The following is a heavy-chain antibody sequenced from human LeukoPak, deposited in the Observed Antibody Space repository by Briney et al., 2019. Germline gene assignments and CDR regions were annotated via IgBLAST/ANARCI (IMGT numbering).Heavy chain of an antibody. D-gene: IGHD4-17*01. V-gene: IGHV3-23*01. CDR3: AKRFMDGNYGLGWGYYYYYGMDV. CDR1: GFTFSSYG. J-gene: IGHJ6*02. CDR2: FSGRGGRT. Sequence: GGSLRLSCAASGFTFSSYGMSWVRQAPGKGLEWVSTFSGRGGRTDYADSVKGRFTISRDNSQNRLYLQMNSLRAEDAAVYYCAKRFMDGNYGLGWGYYYYYGMDVWGQGTTVTVSS.